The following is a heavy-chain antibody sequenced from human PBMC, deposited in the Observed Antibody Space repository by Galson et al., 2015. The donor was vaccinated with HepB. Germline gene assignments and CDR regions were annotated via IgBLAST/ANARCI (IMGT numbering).Heavy chain of an antibody. D-gene: IGHD4-17*01. Sequence: SLRLSCAASGFTFRSSAMSWVRQAPGKGLEWVSGVSDGGGGTYYTYYADSVKGRFTITRDTSRDTLHLQINSLKAEDTAVYYCAKMPTTMTTAWFDPWGQGTLVTVS. V-gene: IGHV3-23*01. J-gene: IGHJ5*02. CDR1: GFTFRSSA. CDR3: AKMPTTMTTAWFDP. CDR2: VSDGGGGT.